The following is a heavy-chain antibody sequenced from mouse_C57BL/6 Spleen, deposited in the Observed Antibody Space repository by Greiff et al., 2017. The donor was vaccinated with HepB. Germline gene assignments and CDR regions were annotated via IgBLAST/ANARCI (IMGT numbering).Heavy chain of an antibody. D-gene: IGHD3-1*01. CDR2: IYPGDGDT. CDR1: GYAFSSYW. Sequence: QVQLKESGAELVKPGASVKISCKASGYAFSSYWMNWVKQRPGKGLEWIGQIYPGDGDTNYNGKFKGKATLTADKSSSTAYMQLSSLTSEDSAVYFCARSGTGPHYFDYWGQSTTLTVSS. V-gene: IGHV1-80*01. J-gene: IGHJ2*01. CDR3: ARSGTGPHYFDY.